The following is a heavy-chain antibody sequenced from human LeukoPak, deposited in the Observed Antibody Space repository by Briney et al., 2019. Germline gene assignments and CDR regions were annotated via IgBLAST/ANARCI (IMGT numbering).Heavy chain of an antibody. J-gene: IGHJ3*02. V-gene: IGHV3-9*03. CDR2: ISWNGGSI. Sequence: PGGSLRLSCAASGFTFDDYAMHWVRQAPGKGLEWVSGISWNGGSIGYADSVKGRLTISRDNAKNSLYLQMNSLRAEDMALYYCAKDRATSGFDAFDIWGQGTMVTVSS. D-gene: IGHD1-26*01. CDR1: GFTFDDYA. CDR3: AKDRATSGFDAFDI.